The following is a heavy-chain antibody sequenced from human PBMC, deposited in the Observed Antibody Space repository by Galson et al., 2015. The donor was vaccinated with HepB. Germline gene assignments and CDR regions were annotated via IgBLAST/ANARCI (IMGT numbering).Heavy chain of an antibody. CDR2: ISSSSSYI. CDR1: GFTFSSYS. Sequence: SLRLSCAASGFTFSSYSMNWVRQAPGKGLEWVSSISSSSSYIYYADSVKGRFTISRDNAKNSLYLQMNSLRAEDTAVYYCARGNNIVVVVAATQDYYYYMDVWGKGTTVTVSS. J-gene: IGHJ6*03. V-gene: IGHV3-21*01. CDR3: ARGNNIVVVVAATQDYYYYMDV. D-gene: IGHD2-15*01.